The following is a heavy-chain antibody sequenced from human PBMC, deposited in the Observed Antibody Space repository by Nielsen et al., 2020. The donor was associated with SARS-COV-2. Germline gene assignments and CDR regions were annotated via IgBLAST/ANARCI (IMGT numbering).Heavy chain of an antibody. CDR1: GDSMSGNY. D-gene: IGHD1-26*01. Sequence: ESLKISCSVSGDSMSGNYWTWIRQPPGEGLEWIGYVTHSGSTQYNPSLSSRLTVSETTSKGKFFLTLTSVTAADTAIYYCARGRNSVGGFFDFWGQGILVIVSS. J-gene: IGHJ4*02. CDR3: ARGRNSVGGFFDF. CDR2: VTHSGST. V-gene: IGHV4-59*01.